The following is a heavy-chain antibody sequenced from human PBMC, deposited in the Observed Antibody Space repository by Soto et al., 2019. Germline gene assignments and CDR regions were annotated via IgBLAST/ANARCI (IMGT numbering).Heavy chain of an antibody. CDR1: GGSISSSSYY. J-gene: IGHJ6*03. D-gene: IGHD3-3*01. CDR2: IYYSGST. V-gene: IGHV4-39*01. CDR3: ASRIPATYYDFWSKFPDYYYMDV. Sequence: QLQLQESGPGLVKPSETLSLTCTVSGGSISSSSYYWGWIRQPPGKGLEWIGSIYYSGSTYYNPSLKSRVTISVDTSKNQFSLKLSSVTAADTAVYYCASRIPATYYDFWSKFPDYYYMDVWGKGTTVTVSS.